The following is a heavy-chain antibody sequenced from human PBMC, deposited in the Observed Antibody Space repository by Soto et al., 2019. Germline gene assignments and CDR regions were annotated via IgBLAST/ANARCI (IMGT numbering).Heavy chain of an antibody. V-gene: IGHV3-23*01. CDR1: GFTFSNYA. CDR2: ITTSGGGT. D-gene: IGHD2-21*01. CDR3: AKAGRLTINWFDP. Sequence: EVQVLESGGGLVQPGGSLRLSCAASGFTFSNYAMTWVRQAPGRGLEWVSCITTSGGGTYYADSVKGRFTISRDNSKDTLFLQMNSLIDEYTAVYYCAKAGRLTINWFDPWGQGTLVTVSS. J-gene: IGHJ5*02.